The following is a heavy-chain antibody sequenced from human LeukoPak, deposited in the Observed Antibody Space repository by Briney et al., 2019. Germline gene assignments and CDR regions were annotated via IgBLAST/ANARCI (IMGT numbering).Heavy chain of an antibody. V-gene: IGHV1-8*01. CDR1: GYTFTSSD. D-gene: IGHD3-22*01. CDR2: MNPHSGSV. J-gene: IGHJ4*02. CDR3: ARAKTYYYDSSGYYYVAGDCDY. Sequence: ASVKVSCKASGYTFTSSDINWVRQATGQGLEWMGWMNPHSGSVGYAQKFQGRVTMTRNTSISTAYMELSSLRSEDTAVYYCARAKTYYYDSSGYYYVAGDCDYWGQGTLVTVSS.